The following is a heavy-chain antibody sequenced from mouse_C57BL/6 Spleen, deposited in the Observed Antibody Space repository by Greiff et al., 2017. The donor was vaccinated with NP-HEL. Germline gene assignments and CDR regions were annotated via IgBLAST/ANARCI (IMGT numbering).Heavy chain of an antibody. D-gene: IGHD2-5*01. CDR2: IDPENGDT. CDR1: GFNIKDDY. Sequence: VQLQQSGAELVRPGASVKLSCTASGFNIKDDYMHWVKQRPEQGLEWIGWIDPENGDTEYASKFQGKATITADTSSNTAYLQLSSLTSEDTAVYYCYYSNYVDYWGQGTTLTVSS. CDR3: YYSNYVDY. V-gene: IGHV14-4*01. J-gene: IGHJ2*01.